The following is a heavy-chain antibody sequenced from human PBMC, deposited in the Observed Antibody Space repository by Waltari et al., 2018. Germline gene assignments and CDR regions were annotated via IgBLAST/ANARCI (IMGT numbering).Heavy chain of an antibody. J-gene: IGHJ6*02. D-gene: IGHD6-6*01. Sequence: QVQLVQSVAEVKKPGSSVKVSCKASGGTFSSYAISWVRQAPGQGLEWMGGIIPIFGTANYAQKFQGRVTITTDESTSTAYMELSSLRSEDTAVYYCARLDYYYGMDVWGQGTTVTVSS. CDR3: ARLDYYYGMDV. CDR1: GGTFSSYA. CDR2: IIPIFGTA. V-gene: IGHV1-69*05.